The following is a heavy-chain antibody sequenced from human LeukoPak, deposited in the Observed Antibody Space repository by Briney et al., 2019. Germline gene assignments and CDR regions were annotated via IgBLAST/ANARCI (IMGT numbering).Heavy chain of an antibody. CDR3: ARGGYYDSSGPTLNI. CDR2: IYDSGTT. J-gene: IGHJ3*02. V-gene: IGHV4-59*12. CDR1: GGSMTNLY. Sequence: SETLSLTCSVSGGSMTNLYWTWIRQPPGKGLEWIGDIYDSGTTRYNTSLEGRVPMSVDTSKNQFSLKLSSVTAADTAVYYCARGGYYDSSGPTLNIWGQGTMVTVSS. D-gene: IGHD3-22*01.